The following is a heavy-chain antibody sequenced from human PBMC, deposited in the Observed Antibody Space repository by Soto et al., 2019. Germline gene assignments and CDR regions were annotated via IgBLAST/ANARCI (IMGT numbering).Heavy chain of an antibody. CDR2: ISSSSSTI. CDR1: GFTFSSYS. J-gene: IGHJ6*02. Sequence: TGGSLRLSCAASGFTFSSYSMNWVRQAPGKGLEWVSYISSSSSTIYYADSVKGRFTISRDNAKNSLYLQMNSLRDEDTAVYYCARDQNYYDFWSLHYYGMDVWGQGTTVTVSS. CDR3: ARDQNYYDFWSLHYYGMDV. D-gene: IGHD3-3*01. V-gene: IGHV3-48*02.